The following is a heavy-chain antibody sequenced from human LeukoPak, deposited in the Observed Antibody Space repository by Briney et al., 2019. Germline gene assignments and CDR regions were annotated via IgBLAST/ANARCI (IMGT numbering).Heavy chain of an antibody. Sequence: GGSPRLSCAASGFSFSDFYMSWIRQAPGMGLEWISYIGTRSNPIYYADSVKGRFTISRDDAKNSLYLQMNSLRDEDTAVYYCAREARGSGRDYDYWGQGILVTVSS. CDR1: GFSFSDFY. CDR2: IGTRSNPI. V-gene: IGHV3-11*01. D-gene: IGHD1-26*01. CDR3: AREARGSGRDYDY. J-gene: IGHJ4*02.